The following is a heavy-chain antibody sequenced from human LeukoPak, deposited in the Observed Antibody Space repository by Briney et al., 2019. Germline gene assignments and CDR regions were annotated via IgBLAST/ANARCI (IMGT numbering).Heavy chain of an antibody. CDR3: VTDISMVRGGS. CDR1: GFAFSSNA. J-gene: IGHJ4*02. V-gene: IGHV3-30*09. Sequence: GGSLRLSCAASGFAFSSNAMHGGREAPGKGVGWVADMSHDGKKIKYADSVKGRFAISRDNSKNTLYLQMNPLRPEDTAIYYCVTDISMVRGGSWGQGTLVIVSS. CDR2: MSHDGKKI. D-gene: IGHD3-10*01.